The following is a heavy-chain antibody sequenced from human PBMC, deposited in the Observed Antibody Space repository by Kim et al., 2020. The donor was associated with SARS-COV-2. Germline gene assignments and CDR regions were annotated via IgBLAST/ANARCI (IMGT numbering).Heavy chain of an antibody. V-gene: IGHV4-34*01. D-gene: IGHD2-15*01. CDR1: GGSFSGYY. CDR3: ARGTANIVVVVAATPQWFDP. CDR2: INHSGST. J-gene: IGHJ5*02. Sequence: SETLSLTCAVYGGSFSGYYWSWIRHPPGKGLEWIGEINHSGSTNYNPSLKSRVTISVDTSKNQFSLKLSSVTAADTAVYYCARGTANIVVVVAATPQWFDPWGQGTLVTVSS.